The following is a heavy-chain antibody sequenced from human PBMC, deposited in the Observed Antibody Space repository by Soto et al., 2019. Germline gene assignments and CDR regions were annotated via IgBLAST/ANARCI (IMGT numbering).Heavy chain of an antibody. V-gene: IGHV1-2*02. CDR1: GYTFTGYY. J-gene: IGHJ4*02. CDR2: INPNSGGT. Sequence: ASVKVSCKASGYTFTGYYMHWVRQAPGQGLEWMGWINPNSGGTNYAQKFQGSVTMTRDTSISTAYMELSRLRSDDTAVYYCAREISGWYYFDYWGQGTMVTVYS. D-gene: IGHD6-19*01. CDR3: AREISGWYYFDY.